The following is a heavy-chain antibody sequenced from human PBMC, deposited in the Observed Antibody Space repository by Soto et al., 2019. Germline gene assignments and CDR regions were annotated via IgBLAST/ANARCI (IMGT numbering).Heavy chain of an antibody. J-gene: IGHJ4*02. Sequence: PSQTLSLTCAISGDSVSSNSAAWNWIRQSPSRGLEWLGRTYYRSKWYNDYAVSVKSRITINPDTSKNQFSLQLNSVTPEDTAVYYCARTPAGSYLEPYYFDYWGQGTLVTVSS. CDR3: ARTPAGSYLEPYYFDY. CDR1: GDSVSSNSAA. V-gene: IGHV6-1*01. CDR2: TYYRSKWYN. D-gene: IGHD3-16*02.